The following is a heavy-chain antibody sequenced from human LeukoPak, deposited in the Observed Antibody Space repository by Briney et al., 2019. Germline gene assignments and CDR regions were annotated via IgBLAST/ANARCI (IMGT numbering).Heavy chain of an antibody. D-gene: IGHD3-10*01. Sequence: SETLSLTCTVSGGSISSYYWSWIRQPPGKGLEWIGYIYYSGSTNYNPSLKSRVTISVDTSKNQFSLKLSSVTAADTAVYYCARGSLWFGENGAYYYGMDVWGQGTTVTVSS. CDR1: GGSISSYY. CDR3: ARGSLWFGENGAYYYGMDV. CDR2: IYYSGST. J-gene: IGHJ6*02. V-gene: IGHV4-59*08.